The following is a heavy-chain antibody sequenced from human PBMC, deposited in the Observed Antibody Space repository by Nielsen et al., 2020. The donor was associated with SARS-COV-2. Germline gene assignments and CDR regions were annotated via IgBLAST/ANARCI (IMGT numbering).Heavy chain of an antibody. Sequence: ASVKVSCKASGYTFTSYGISWVRQAPGQGLEWMGWINPNSGGTNYAQKFQGWVTMTRDTSISTAYMELSRLRSDDTAVYYCARGGSWHPTDYWGQGTLVTVS. D-gene: IGHD6-13*01. CDR2: INPNSGGT. CDR3: ARGGSWHPTDY. CDR1: GYTFTSYG. V-gene: IGHV1-2*04. J-gene: IGHJ4*02.